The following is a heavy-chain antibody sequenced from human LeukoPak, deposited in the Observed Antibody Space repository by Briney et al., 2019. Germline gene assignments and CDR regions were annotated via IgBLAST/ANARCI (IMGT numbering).Heavy chain of an antibody. D-gene: IGHD2-2*01. J-gene: IGHJ6*04. CDR2: TDPSDSYT. V-gene: IGHV5-10-1*01. Sequence: GESLRISCKGSGYSFTSYWISWVRQMPGKGLEWMGRTDPSDSYTNYSPSFQGHVTISADKSISTAYLQWSSLKASDTAMYYCARRVGTSSPGGYYGMDVWGKGTTVTVSS. CDR1: GYSFTSYW. CDR3: ARRVGTSSPGGYYGMDV.